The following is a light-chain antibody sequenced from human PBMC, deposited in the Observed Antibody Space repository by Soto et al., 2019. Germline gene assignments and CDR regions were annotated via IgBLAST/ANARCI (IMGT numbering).Light chain of an antibody. J-gene: IGKJ1*01. CDR3: QQYNSHGT. Sequence: DIQMTQSPSTLSASVGDRVTITCRASQSISSWLAWYQQKPGKAPKLLIYDASSLESGVPSRFSGSGSGTEFTLTIRSLQPDDFATYYCQQYNSHGTFGQGTKVEIK. CDR2: DAS. V-gene: IGKV1-5*01. CDR1: QSISSW.